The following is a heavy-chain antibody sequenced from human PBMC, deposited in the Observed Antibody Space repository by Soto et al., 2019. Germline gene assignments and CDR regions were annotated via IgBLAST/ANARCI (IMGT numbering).Heavy chain of an antibody. J-gene: IGHJ4*02. V-gene: IGHV4-31*03. Sequence: QVQLQESGPGLVKPSQTLSLTCTVFGGSISSGGFYWSWIRQHPGKGLEWIGYIYYSGTIYYSPSLKSRLSISVDTSKNQFSLKLSSVTAADTAVYYCARAPVPSVRGVLYYFDYWGQGTLVTVSS. CDR2: IYYSGTI. CDR1: GGSISSGGFY. D-gene: IGHD3-10*01. CDR3: ARAPVPSVRGVLYYFDY.